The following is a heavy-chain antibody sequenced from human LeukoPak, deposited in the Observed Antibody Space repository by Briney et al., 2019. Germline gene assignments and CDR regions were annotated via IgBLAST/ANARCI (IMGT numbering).Heavy chain of an antibody. CDR2: ISGSGGST. D-gene: IGHD1-26*01. CDR3: ARGGVGATSLSAYRYFQH. CDR1: GFTFSSYA. Sequence: GGSLRLSCAASGFTFSSYAMSWVRQAPGKGLEWVSAISGSGGSTYYADSVKGRFTISRDNSKNTLYLQMNSLRAEDTAVYYCARGGVGATSLSAYRYFQHWGQGTLVTVSS. J-gene: IGHJ1*01. V-gene: IGHV3-23*01.